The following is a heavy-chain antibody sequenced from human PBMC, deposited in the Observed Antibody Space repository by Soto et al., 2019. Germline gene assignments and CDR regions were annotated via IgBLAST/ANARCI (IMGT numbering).Heavy chain of an antibody. CDR2: ISSSSSYI. V-gene: IGHV3-21*01. J-gene: IGHJ4*02. D-gene: IGHD2-21*02. Sequence: EVQLVESGGGLVKPGGSLRLSCAASGFTFSTYTMNWVRQAPGKGLEWVSSISSSSSYISYADSVKGRFTISRDNAKXPLXLXMXXXXXADTAVYYCARGLGLTAASLDYWGQGTLVTV. CDR3: ARGLGLTAASLDY. CDR1: GFTFSTYT.